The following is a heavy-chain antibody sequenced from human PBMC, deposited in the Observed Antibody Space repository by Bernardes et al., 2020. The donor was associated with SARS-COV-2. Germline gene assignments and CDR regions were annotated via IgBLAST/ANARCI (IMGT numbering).Heavy chain of an antibody. J-gene: IGHJ6*02. CDR2: INGSGART. D-gene: IGHD2-15*01. CDR3: ANKGYCSGGSCFHYYYNYGVDV. Sequence: GGSLRLSCAASGFPFGDYAMNWVRQAPGKGLEWVSDINGSGARTNYAESVKGRFTISRDNSKDTLYLQMDRLSAEDTAVYYCANKGYCSGGSCFHYYYNYGVDVWGQGTTVNVS. CDR1: GFPFGDYA. V-gene: IGHV3-23*01.